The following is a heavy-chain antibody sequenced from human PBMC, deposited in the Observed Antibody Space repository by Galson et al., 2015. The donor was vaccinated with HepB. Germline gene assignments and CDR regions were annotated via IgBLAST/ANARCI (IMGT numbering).Heavy chain of an antibody. CDR3: AKGADYYGPGNYQNWFDP. CDR1: GFTFSNSA. D-gene: IGHD3-10*01. CDR2: IYAAPIKT. Sequence: SLRLSGAASGFTFSNSAMTWVRQAPGKGLEWVSSIYAAPIKTYYIDSVKGRFTISRDNSKNTLYLQMNGLRVEDTAVYYCAKGADYYGPGNYQNWFDPWGQGTLVIVSA. V-gene: IGHV3-23*01. J-gene: IGHJ5*02.